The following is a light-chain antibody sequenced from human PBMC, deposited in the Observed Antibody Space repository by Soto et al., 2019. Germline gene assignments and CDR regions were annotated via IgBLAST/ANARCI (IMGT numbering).Light chain of an antibody. CDR1: SSNIGAGYD. J-gene: IGLJ1*01. V-gene: IGLV1-40*01. CDR3: QSHDSSLHGSV. CDR2: RNT. Sequence: QSVLTQPPSVSGAPGQTVTISCTGSSSNIGAGYDVHWYQQLPGTAPKLLIYRNTNRPSGVPDRFSGSKSGSSASLAITGLQTEDEADYFCQSHDSSLHGSVFGPGTKLTVL.